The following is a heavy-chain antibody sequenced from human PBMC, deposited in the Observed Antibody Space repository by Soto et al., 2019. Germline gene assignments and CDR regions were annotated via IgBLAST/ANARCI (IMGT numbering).Heavy chain of an antibody. D-gene: IGHD1-20*01. CDR3: ARGVNNGTDGGYFYYHMDV. CDR2: VHYTGSS. Sequence: SETLSLTCTVSGGSINSYFWSWIRQPPGKGLEWIGYVHYTGSSNYSPSLKSRVTISADTAKNQISLKLNSVTAADTAVYYCARGVNNGTDGGYFYYHMDVWGKGTTVTFSS. CDR1: GGSINSYF. J-gene: IGHJ6*03. V-gene: IGHV4-59*01.